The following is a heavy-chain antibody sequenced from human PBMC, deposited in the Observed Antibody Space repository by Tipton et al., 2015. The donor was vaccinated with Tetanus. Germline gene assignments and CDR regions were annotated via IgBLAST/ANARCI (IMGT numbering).Heavy chain of an antibody. D-gene: IGHD4-17*01. Sequence: QMQLVQSGAEVKKPGASVKVSCKASGYTFTSYGISWVRQAPGQGLEWMGWISAYNGNTNYAQKLQGRVTMTTDTSTSTAYMELRSLRSDDTAVYYCARDTKNYGDSPGFDYWGQGTLVTVSS. CDR1: GYTFTSYG. V-gene: IGHV1-18*01. J-gene: IGHJ4*02. CDR2: ISAYNGNT. CDR3: ARDTKNYGDSPGFDY.